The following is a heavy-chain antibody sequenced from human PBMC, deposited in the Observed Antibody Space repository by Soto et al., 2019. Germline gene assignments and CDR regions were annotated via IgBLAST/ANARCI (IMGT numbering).Heavy chain of an antibody. V-gene: IGHV1-18*01. J-gene: IGHJ6*02. D-gene: IGHD1-1*01. Sequence: SVKVSCKASGYTFTSYGISWVRQAPGQGLEWMGWISAYNGNTNYAQKLQGRVTMTTDTSTSTAYMELRSLRSDDTAVYYCARDSRKGTGTRYYYYGMDVWGQGTTVTVSS. CDR3: ARDSRKGTGTRYYYYGMDV. CDR2: ISAYNGNT. CDR1: GYTFTSYG.